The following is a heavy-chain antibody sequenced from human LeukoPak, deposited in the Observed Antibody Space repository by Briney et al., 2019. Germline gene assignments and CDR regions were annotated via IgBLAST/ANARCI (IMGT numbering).Heavy chain of an antibody. CDR2: VHQTGSP. V-gene: IGHV4-38-2*01. Sequence: SETLSLTCDVSGSSVNSDQYWGWMRHSPGTGLEWIGSVHQTGSPYYNPSLGSRVSLSIDSTKNSFSLRLTSVTAADTAVYYCAMLRLGELSLLANAYDIWGQGTMVIVSS. D-gene: IGHD3-16*02. CDR1: GSSVNSDQY. J-gene: IGHJ3*02. CDR3: AMLRLGELSLLANAYDI.